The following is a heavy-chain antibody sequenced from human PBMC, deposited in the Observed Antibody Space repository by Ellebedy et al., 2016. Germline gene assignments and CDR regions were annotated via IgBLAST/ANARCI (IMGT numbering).Heavy chain of an antibody. Sequence: GSLRLSXAVSGGSISGYYWSWIRQPPEKGLEWIGHIYHTGSTNYNPSLKSRVTILLDTSKNQFSLTLTSVTAADTAVYFCASRPNWYFDLWGRGTLVTVSS. CDR1: GGSISGYY. CDR3: ASRPNWYFDL. J-gene: IGHJ2*01. CDR2: IYHTGST. V-gene: IGHV4-59*01.